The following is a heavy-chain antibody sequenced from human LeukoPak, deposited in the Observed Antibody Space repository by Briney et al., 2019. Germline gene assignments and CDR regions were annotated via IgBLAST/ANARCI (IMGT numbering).Heavy chain of an antibody. Sequence: GGSLRLSCAASGFTFSSYGMHWVRQAPGKGLEWVAVIWYDGSNKYYADSVKGRFTISRDNSKNTLYLRMNSLRAEDTAVYYCARENSGGYYYGMDVWGQGTTVTVSS. D-gene: IGHD4-23*01. CDR3: ARENSGGYYYGMDV. CDR2: IWYDGSNK. CDR1: GFTFSSYG. J-gene: IGHJ6*02. V-gene: IGHV3-33*01.